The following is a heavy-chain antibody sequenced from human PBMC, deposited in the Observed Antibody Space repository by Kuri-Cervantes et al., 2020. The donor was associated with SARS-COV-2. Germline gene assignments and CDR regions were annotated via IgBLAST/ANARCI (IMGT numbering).Heavy chain of an antibody. D-gene: IGHD6-19*01. V-gene: IGHV1-8*01. CDR3: ARIAVAAPGAPDY. CDR1: GYTFTSYD. Sequence: ASVKVSCKASGYTFTSYDINWVRQATGQGLEWMGWMNPNSGNTGYAQKFQGRVTMTRNTSISTAYMELSSLRSEDTAVYYCARIAVAAPGAPDYWGQGTLVTVSS. CDR2: MNPNSGNT. J-gene: IGHJ4*02.